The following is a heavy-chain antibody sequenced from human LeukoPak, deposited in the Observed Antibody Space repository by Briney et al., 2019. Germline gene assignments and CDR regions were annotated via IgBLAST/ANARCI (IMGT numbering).Heavy chain of an antibody. D-gene: IGHD3-3*01. CDR2: ISSSSSYI. V-gene: IGHV3-21*01. Sequence: GGSLRLSCAASGFTFSSYSMNWVRQAPGKGLEWVSSISSSSSYIYYADSVKGRFTISRDNAKNSLYLQMNSLRAEDTAVYYCASGPYYDFWSGYFRTNYYMDVWGKGTTVTVSS. J-gene: IGHJ6*03. CDR1: GFTFSSYS. CDR3: ASGPYYDFWSGYFRTNYYMDV.